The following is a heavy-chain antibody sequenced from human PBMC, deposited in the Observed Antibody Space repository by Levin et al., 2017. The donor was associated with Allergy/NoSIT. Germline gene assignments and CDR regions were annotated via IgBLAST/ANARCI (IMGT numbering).Heavy chain of an antibody. Sequence: SETLSLTCAVYGGSFTNYYWSWIRQAPVKGLEWIGEINHSGSTNYNPSLKSRVTIAVDTSKNHSSLKLNSVTAADTAVYYCAGGPPVDYYDRSGFYYPFDHWGQGTLVTVSS. CDR1: GGSFTNYY. J-gene: IGHJ4*02. CDR3: AGGPPVDYYDRSGFYYPFDH. V-gene: IGHV4-34*01. CDR2: INHSGST. D-gene: IGHD3-22*01.